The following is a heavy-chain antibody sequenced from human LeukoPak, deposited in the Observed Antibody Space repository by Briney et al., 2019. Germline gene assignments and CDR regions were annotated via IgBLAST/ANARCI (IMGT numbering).Heavy chain of an antibody. CDR3: TRDLFEVSTGSGRTTGFDY. D-gene: IGHD3-10*01. J-gene: IGHJ4*02. CDR1: GVTLGDYA. V-gene: IGHV3-49*04. CDR2: IRSKAYGGTT. Sequence: SLRLFCTVSGVTLGDYAMSWVRQAPGKGLEWVGFIRSKAYGGTTEYAASLKGRFTISRDDSKGMAYLQMNSLKTEDTAVYYCTRDLFEVSTGSGRTTGFDYWGQGTLVTVSS.